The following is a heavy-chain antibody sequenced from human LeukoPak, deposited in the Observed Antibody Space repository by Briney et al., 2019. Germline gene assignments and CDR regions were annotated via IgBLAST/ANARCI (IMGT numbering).Heavy chain of an antibody. CDR3: TRDVNWEFFDV. Sequence: PGGPLRLSCASSGFSFTTYVLHFVRQPPGRRLLFASRISHDGTVTSYADSVKGRFTISRDNAKNTLYLQMNSLRAEDTAVYYCTRDVNWEFFDVWGRGTLVTVSS. CDR2: ISHDGTVT. J-gene: IGHJ2*01. CDR1: GFSFTTYV. V-gene: IGHV3-74*01. D-gene: IGHD1-26*01.